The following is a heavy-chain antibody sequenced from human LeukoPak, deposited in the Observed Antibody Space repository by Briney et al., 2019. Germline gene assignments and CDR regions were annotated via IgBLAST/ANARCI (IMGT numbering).Heavy chain of an antibody. CDR1: GVSISSSSYY. V-gene: IGHV4-61*01. Sequence: SETLSLTCTVSGVSISSSSYYWSWIRQPPGKGLECIGYIHYTGSTNYNPSLKSRVTISVDTSKSQFSLKLSSVTAADTAIYYCARGGYYGSGNDFRFDPWGQGTLVTVSS. CDR2: IHYTGST. CDR3: ARGGYYGSGNDFRFDP. J-gene: IGHJ5*02. D-gene: IGHD3-10*01.